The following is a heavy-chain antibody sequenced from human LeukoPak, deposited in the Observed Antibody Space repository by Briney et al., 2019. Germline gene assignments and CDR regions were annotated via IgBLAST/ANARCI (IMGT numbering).Heavy chain of an antibody. D-gene: IGHD3-16*02. V-gene: IGHV4-34*01. J-gene: IGHJ5*02. Sequence: SETLPLTCAVYGGSFSGYYWSWIRQPPGKGLEWIGEINHSGSTNYNPSLKSRVTISVVPSKTQFSLKLSSVPASDTAVYYCARGVKYYDYVWGSYRYWFDPWGQGTLVTVSS. CDR2: INHSGST. CDR3: ARGVKYYDYVWGSYRYWFDP. CDR1: GGSFSGYY.